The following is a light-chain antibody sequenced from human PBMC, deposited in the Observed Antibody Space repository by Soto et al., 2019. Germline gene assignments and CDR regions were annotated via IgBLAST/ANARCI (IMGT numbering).Light chain of an antibody. Sequence: QSVLTQPPSASETPGQRVTISCSGSSSNIGSNIVNWYQQLPGTAPKLLVYSNNQRPSGVPDRFSGSKSGTSASLAISGLQAEDEADYYCQSYDSSLSGSKVFGGGTKLTVL. J-gene: IGLJ3*02. CDR1: SSNIGSNI. CDR2: SNN. V-gene: IGLV1-44*01. CDR3: QSYDSSLSGSKV.